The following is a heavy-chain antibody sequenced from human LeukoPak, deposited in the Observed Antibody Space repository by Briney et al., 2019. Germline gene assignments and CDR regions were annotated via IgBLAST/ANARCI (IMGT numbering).Heavy chain of an antibody. Sequence: GRSLRLSCAASGFTFSSYGMHWVRQAPGKGLEWVAVISYDGSNKYYADSVKGRFTISRDNSKNTLYLQMNSLRAEDTAVYYCAKEGGGFLEWLLPHYFDYWGQGTLVTVSS. V-gene: IGHV3-30*18. CDR1: GFTFSSYG. CDR2: ISYDGSNK. J-gene: IGHJ4*02. D-gene: IGHD3-3*01. CDR3: AKEGGGFLEWLLPHYFDY.